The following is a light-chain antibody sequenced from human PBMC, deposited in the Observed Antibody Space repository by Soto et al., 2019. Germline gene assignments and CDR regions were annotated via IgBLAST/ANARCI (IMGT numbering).Light chain of an antibody. J-gene: IGKJ1*01. V-gene: IGKV3-20*01. CDR1: QSVASNY. Sequence: EIVLTQSPGTLSLSPGERATLSCRSSQSVASNYLAWYLQKPGQAPKVLIHAASGRTTGIPDRFRGRGSGTDFTLTINRLEPEDFAVYYGQQYGSYPLTVGQGTKVEIK. CDR2: AAS. CDR3: QQYGSYPLT.